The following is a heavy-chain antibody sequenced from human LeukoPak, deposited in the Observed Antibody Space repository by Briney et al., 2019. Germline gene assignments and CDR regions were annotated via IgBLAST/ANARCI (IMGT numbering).Heavy chain of an antibody. D-gene: IGHD3-10*01. Sequence: ASVKVSCKASGGTFSSYAISWVRQAPGQGLEWMGRIIPILGIANYAQKFQGRVTITADKSTSTAYMELSSLRSEDTAVYYCARGVRSPDDAFDIWGQGTMVTVSS. CDR1: GGTFSSYA. CDR2: IIPILGIA. V-gene: IGHV1-69*04. J-gene: IGHJ3*02. CDR3: ARGVRSPDDAFDI.